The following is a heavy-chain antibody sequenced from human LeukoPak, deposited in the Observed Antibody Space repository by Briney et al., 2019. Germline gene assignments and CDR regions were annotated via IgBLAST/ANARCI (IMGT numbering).Heavy chain of an antibody. Sequence: GGSLRLSCAASGFFLRNHWMSWVRQAPGKGLEWVAIIKQDGSEKYYVDSVKGRFTISRDNAKNSLYLHMNSLRAEDTAVYYCVRQYNSSWLQFFDYWGQGTLVTVSS. CDR3: VRQYNSSWLQFFDY. J-gene: IGHJ4*02. V-gene: IGHV3-7*04. D-gene: IGHD6-13*01. CDR2: IKQDGSEK. CDR1: GFFLRNHW.